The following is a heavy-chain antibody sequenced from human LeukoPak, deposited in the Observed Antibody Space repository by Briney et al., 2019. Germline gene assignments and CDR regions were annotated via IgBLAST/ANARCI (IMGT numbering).Heavy chain of an antibody. J-gene: IGHJ4*02. CDR2: IYYSGST. CDR3: ARDLSGDLLYTFDY. Sequence: SETLSLTCTVSGGSISSSSYYWGWIRQPPGKGLEWIGSIYYSGSTYYNPSLKSRVTISVDTSKNQFSLKLSSVTAADTAVYYCARDLSGDLLYTFDYWGQGTLVTVSS. V-gene: IGHV4-39*07. CDR1: GGSISSSSYY. D-gene: IGHD2-2*02.